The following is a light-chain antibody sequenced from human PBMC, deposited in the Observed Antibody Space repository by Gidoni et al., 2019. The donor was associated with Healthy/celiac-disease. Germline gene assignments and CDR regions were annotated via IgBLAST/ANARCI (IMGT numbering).Light chain of an antibody. Sequence: SYALTQPSSVSVSPRQQARSTCSADVLAKKYARWFPQKQGQAPVLVIYKDSERPSGITERFSGSSSGTTVTLTISGAQVEDEADYYCYSAADNNLRVFGGGTKLTVL. CDR1: VLAKKY. CDR2: KDS. V-gene: IGLV3-27*01. J-gene: IGLJ3*02. CDR3: YSAADNNLRV.